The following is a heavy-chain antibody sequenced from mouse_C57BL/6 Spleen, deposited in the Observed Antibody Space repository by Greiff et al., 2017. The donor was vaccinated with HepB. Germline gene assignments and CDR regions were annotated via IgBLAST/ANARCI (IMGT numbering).Heavy chain of an antibody. CDR2: IDPGTGGT. D-gene: IGHD1-1*01. J-gene: IGHJ4*01. CDR1: GYTFTDYE. Sequence: QVQLQQSGAELVRPGASVTLSCKASGYTFTDYEMHWVKQTPVHGLEWIGAIDPGTGGTAYNQKFKGKAILTADKSSSTAYMELRSLTSDDSAVYYCTRGDYYGSSYYAMDYWGQGTSVTVSS. V-gene: IGHV1-15*01. CDR3: TRGDYYGSSYYAMDY.